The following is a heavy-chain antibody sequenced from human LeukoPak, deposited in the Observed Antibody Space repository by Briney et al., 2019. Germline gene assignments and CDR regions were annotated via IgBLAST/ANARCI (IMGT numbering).Heavy chain of an antibody. CDR2: ISNNGGST. CDR3: TKDRRMTTVTCLDY. D-gene: IGHD4-17*01. Sequence: PSETLSLTCAVYGGSFSGYYWSWIRQPPGKGLEWVSVISNNGGSTYYADSVKGRFTISRDNSKNTLFLQMNSLRAEDTGIYYCTKDRRMTTVTCLDYWGQGTLVTVSS. CDR1: GGSFSGYY. V-gene: IGHV3-23*01. J-gene: IGHJ4*02.